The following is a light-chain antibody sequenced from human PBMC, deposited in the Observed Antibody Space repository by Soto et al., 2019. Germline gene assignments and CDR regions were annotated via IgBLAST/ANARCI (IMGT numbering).Light chain of an antibody. Sequence: DIQMYQSPSTLSASVGDRVTVTCRASQSISSWLAWYQQKPGKAPKLLIYKASSLESGVPSRFSGSGSGTEFTLTISSLQPDDFATYYCQHYNSYSPTFGQGTKVDI. V-gene: IGKV1-5*03. CDR3: QHYNSYSPT. CDR1: QSISSW. CDR2: KAS. J-gene: IGKJ1*01.